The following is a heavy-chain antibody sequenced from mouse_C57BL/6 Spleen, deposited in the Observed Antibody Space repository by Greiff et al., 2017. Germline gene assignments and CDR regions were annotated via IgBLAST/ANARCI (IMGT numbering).Heavy chain of an antibody. V-gene: IGHV1-18*01. CDR1: GYTFTDYN. D-gene: IGHD1-1*01. Sequence: EVQLKESGPELVKPGASVKISCKASGYTFTDYNMDWVKQRHGQGLEWIGIITPNNGGTIYNEKFKGKATLTVDKSSSPAYMELRSLTSDDTSVYYCARYYGDYYAMDYWGQGTSVTVSS. CDR2: ITPNNGGT. J-gene: IGHJ4*01. CDR3: ARYYGDYYAMDY.